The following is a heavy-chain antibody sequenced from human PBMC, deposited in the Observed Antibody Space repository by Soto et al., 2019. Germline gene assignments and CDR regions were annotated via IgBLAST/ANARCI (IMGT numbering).Heavy chain of an antibody. CDR3: AGRYCSGGSCYALDDRFYYGMDV. CDR2: ISYDGRNK. Sequence: PGGSLRLSCAASGVTFSSYGMHWFRQAPGKGLEWVAVISYDGRNKYYADSVRGRFTISRDNSKNTLYLQMNSLRAEDTAVYYCAGRYCSGGSCYALDDRFYYGMDVWGQGTTVTVSS. V-gene: IGHV3-30*03. J-gene: IGHJ6*02. D-gene: IGHD2-15*01. CDR1: GVTFSSYG.